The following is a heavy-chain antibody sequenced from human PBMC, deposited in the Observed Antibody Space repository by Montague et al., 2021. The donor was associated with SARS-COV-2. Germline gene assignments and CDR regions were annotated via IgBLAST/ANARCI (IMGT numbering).Heavy chain of an antibody. CDR1: GGSINSQSGS. CDR2: VYYSGST. V-gene: IGHV4-39*01. CDR3: ARRGDYGGPRFDY. D-gene: IGHD4-23*01. J-gene: IGHJ4*02. Sequence: SETLSLTCTVSGGSINSQSGSWDSVRQPPGDGLGWIGRVYYSGSTHYNPSLKSRVTISVDTSKNQFSLKLSSVTAADTAVYDCARRGDYGGPRFDYWGQGTLVSVSS.